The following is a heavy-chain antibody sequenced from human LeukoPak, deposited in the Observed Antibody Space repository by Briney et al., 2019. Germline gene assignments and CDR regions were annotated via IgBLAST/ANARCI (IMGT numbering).Heavy chain of an antibody. V-gene: IGHV1-24*01. Sequence: ASVKVSCKVSGYTLTELSMHWVRQAPGKGLEWMGGFDPEDGETIYAQKFQGRVTMTEDTSTDTAHMELSSLRSEDTAVYYCATTHYYDSSAPWGRAFDIWGQGTMVTVSS. CDR1: GYTLTELS. CDR2: FDPEDGET. D-gene: IGHD3-22*01. CDR3: ATTHYYDSSAPWGRAFDI. J-gene: IGHJ3*02.